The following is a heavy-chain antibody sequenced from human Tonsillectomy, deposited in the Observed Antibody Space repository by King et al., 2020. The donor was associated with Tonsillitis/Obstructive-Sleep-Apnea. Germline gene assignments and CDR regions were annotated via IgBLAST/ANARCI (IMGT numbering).Heavy chain of an antibody. D-gene: IGHD1-14*01. CDR1: GYTFTAFW. CDR3: VRLPEGGRRNALHY. V-gene: IGHV5-51*01. J-gene: IGHJ4*02. Sequence: VQLVESGAEVKKPGESLRISCKGSGYTFTAFWIGWVRQMPGKGLEWMGLIYPLDSDTTYSPSFKGQVTISADESITTASLQWGSLPASDTAMYYCVRLPEGGRRNALHYWGQGTLVTVSS. CDR2: IYPLDSDT.